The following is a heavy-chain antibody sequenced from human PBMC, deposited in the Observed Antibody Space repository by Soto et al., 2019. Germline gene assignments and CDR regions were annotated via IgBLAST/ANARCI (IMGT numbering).Heavy chain of an antibody. CDR1: GFRLRDYE. Sequence: GGSLRLSCAVSGFRLRDYEMSWIRQAPGKGPEWVSFISRSGDTIYYVDSVKGRFSISRDNAKNSVYLQVRSLRVEDTAAYFCARSSGRFEADAFDLWGQGTMVTVSS. CDR3: ARSSGRFEADAFDL. V-gene: IGHV3-11*01. D-gene: IGHD3-22*01. J-gene: IGHJ3*01. CDR2: ISRSGDTI.